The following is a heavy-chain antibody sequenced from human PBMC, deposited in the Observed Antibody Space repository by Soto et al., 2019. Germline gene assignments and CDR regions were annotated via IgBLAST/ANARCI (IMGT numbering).Heavy chain of an antibody. CDR1: GFTFSNFA. J-gene: IGHJ6*03. Sequence: GGSLRLSCAASGFTFSNFAMSWVRHVPGKGLEWVSEISGSTGSTYYADSVKGRFIISRDNSKNTLHLQMNSLRAEDTAVYYCAKDTSSSPYYMDVWGKGTTVTVSS. CDR2: ISGSTGST. V-gene: IGHV3-23*01. D-gene: IGHD2-2*01. CDR3: AKDTSSSPYYMDV.